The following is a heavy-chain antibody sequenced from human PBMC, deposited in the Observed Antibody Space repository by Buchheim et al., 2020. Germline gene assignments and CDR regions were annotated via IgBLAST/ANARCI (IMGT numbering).Heavy chain of an antibody. J-gene: IGHJ4*02. Sequence: EVQLVESGGGLVQSGGSLTLSCAVSGFIFSNYWMDWVRQAPGKGLEWVANIKYDGSEKYYVDSVKGRFTISRDNAKNSLYLQMNRLRAEDTAVYYCARALNYWGQGTL. CDR1: GFIFSNYW. V-gene: IGHV3-7*01. CDR3: ARALNY. CDR2: IKYDGSEK.